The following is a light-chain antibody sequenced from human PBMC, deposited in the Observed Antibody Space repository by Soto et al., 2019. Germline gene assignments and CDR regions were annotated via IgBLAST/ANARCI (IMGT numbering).Light chain of an antibody. CDR1: QGISTW. CDR3: QQSYSFPPR. CDR2: YAS. V-gene: IGKV1D-16*01. Sequence: DIQITQSPSSLSASVGDRVTIYCRASQGISTWLAWYQQKPEKAPKTLIFYASSLQSGVPSRFSGSGSGTDFTLTISSLQPEDFATYYCQQSYSFPPRFGPGTKVDIK. J-gene: IGKJ3*01.